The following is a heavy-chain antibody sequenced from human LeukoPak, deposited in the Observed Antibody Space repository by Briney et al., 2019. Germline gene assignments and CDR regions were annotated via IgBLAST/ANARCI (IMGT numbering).Heavy chain of an antibody. CDR1: GFTFSSYN. CDR2: ISSSSTTI. Sequence: PGGSLRLTCAASGFTFSSYNINWVRQAPGKGLEWVSHISSSSTTIYYADSVKGRFTISRDNAKNSLFLQMNSLRAEDTAIYYCARYCSGGSCFDYWGQGTLVTVSS. D-gene: IGHD2-15*01. CDR3: ARYCSGGSCFDY. V-gene: IGHV3-48*01. J-gene: IGHJ4*02.